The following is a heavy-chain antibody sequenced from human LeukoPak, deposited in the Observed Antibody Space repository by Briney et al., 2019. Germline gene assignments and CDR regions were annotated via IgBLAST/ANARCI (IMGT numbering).Heavy chain of an antibody. CDR3: ARHGALSHYNWNYEGGVQRPFDY. J-gene: IGHJ4*02. CDR2: IYYSGST. CDR1: GGSISSSSYY. D-gene: IGHD1-7*01. Sequence: PSETLSLTCTVSGGSISSSSYYWGWIRQPPGKGLEWIGSIYYSGSTYYNPSLKSRVTISVDTSKNQFSLKLSSVTAADTAVYYCARHGALSHYNWNYEGGVQRPFDYWGQGTLVTVSS. V-gene: IGHV4-39*01.